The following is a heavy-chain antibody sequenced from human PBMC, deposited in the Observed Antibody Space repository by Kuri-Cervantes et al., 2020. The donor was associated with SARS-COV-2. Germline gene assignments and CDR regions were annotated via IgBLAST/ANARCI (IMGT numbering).Heavy chain of an antibody. J-gene: IGHJ4*02. CDR3: ARTYYYDSSGYLETYYFDY. D-gene: IGHD3-22*01. CDR2: IYYSGST. V-gene: IGHV4-30-4*08. CDR1: GGSFSGYY. Sequence: SCAVYGGSFSGYYWSWIRQPPGKGLEWIGYIYYSGSTYYNPSLKSRVTISVDTSKNQFSLKLSSVTAADTAVYYCARTYYYDSSGYLETYYFDYWGQGTLVTVSS.